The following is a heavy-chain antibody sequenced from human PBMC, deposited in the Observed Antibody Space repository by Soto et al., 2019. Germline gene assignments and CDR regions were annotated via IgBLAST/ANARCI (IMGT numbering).Heavy chain of an antibody. CDR2: IYYSGST. Sequence: PSETLSLTCTVSGGSISSYYWSWIRQPPGKGLEWIGYIYYSGSTNYNPSLKSRVTISVDNAKNSLYLQMNSLRDEDTAVYYCARDPGYSYGPPDYWGQGTLVTVSS. CDR3: ARDPGYSYGPPDY. V-gene: IGHV4-59*12. J-gene: IGHJ4*02. CDR1: GGSISSYY. D-gene: IGHD5-18*01.